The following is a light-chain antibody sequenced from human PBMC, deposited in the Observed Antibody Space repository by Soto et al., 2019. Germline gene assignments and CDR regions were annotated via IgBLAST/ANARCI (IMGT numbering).Light chain of an antibody. CDR1: SSDVGLYNY. V-gene: IGLV2-14*01. CDR3: STYTTSSTRV. CDR2: EVS. J-gene: IGLJ1*01. Sequence: QSVLTQPPSVSGSPGQSIAISCTGSSSDVGLYNYVSWYQQHPGKVPKLIIYEVSNRPSGVSDRFSGSKSGNTASLTISGLHAEDEDDYYCSTYTTSSTRVFGTGTKVTVL.